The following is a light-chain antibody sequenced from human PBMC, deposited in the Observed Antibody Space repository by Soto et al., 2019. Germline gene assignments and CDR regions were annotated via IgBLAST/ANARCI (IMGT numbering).Light chain of an antibody. CDR2: EVS. J-gene: IGLJ1*01. V-gene: IGLV2-14*01. Sequence: QSRLTQPGSVSSLLGHSITISWTGTSSDVGAYNYVSLYQQHPGKAPKLMIYEVSNRPSGVSNRFSGSKSGNTASLTISGLQAQDEADYYCSSSTSSSTLVFGTGTKVTAL. CDR1: SSDVGAYNY. CDR3: SSSTSSSTLV.